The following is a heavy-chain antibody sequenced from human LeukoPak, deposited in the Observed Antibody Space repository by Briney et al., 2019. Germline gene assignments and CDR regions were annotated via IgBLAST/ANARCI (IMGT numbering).Heavy chain of an antibody. D-gene: IGHD2/OR15-2a*01. V-gene: IGHV4-59*01. J-gene: IGHJ3*02. CDR2: IYYSGST. CDR1: GGSISSYY. Sequence: SETLSLTCTASGGSISSYYWSWLRQPPGKGLEWIGYIYYSGSTNYNPSLKSRVTISVDTSKNQFSLKLSSVAAADTAVYYCAMNFYDAFDIWGQGTMVTVSS. CDR3: AMNFYDAFDI.